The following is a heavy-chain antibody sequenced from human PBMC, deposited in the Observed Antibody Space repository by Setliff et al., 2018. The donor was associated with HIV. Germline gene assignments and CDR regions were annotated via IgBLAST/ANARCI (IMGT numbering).Heavy chain of an antibody. V-gene: IGHV1-46*01. D-gene: IGHD1-26*01. CDR2: INPSGGST. Sequence: ASVKVSCKASGYTFTSYYMHWVRQAPGQGLEWMGIINPSGGSTSYAQKFQGRVTMTRDTSTSTVYMELSGLRSEDTAVYYCARGGARSHGATRVAGAFDIWGQGAMVTVSS. CDR1: GYTFTSYY. J-gene: IGHJ3*02. CDR3: ARGGARSHGATRVAGAFDI.